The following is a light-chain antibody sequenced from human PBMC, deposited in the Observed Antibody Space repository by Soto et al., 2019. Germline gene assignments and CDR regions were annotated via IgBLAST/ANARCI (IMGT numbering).Light chain of an antibody. CDR2: DVS. CDR3: SSYTGSSTPLV. V-gene: IGLV2-14*01. CDR1: SSDVGGYNY. Sequence: QSALTQPASVSGSTGQSITISCTGTSSDVGGYNYVSWYQQHPGKAPKLMIYDVSNRPSGVSNRFSGSKSGNTASLTISGLQAEDEADYYCSSYTGSSTPLVFGGGTKLTVL. J-gene: IGLJ2*01.